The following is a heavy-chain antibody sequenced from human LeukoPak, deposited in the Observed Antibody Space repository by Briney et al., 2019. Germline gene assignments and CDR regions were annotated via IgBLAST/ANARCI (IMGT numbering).Heavy chain of an antibody. CDR1: GFTFSSFA. D-gene: IGHD1-1*01. CDR3: AKDAIGQYRTYYFDC. Sequence: GGSLRLSCAASGFTFSSFAMSWVRQAPGKGLEWVSSISGSGESTYYADYVKGRFTVSRDNSKNTVNLQLNSLRAEDTAVYYCAKDAIGQYRTYYFDCWGQGTLVTGSS. CDR2: ISGSGEST. V-gene: IGHV3-23*01. J-gene: IGHJ4*02.